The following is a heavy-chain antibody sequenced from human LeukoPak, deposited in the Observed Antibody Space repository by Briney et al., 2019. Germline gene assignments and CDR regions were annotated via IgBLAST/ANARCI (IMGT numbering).Heavy chain of an antibody. V-gene: IGHV2-70*04. J-gene: IGHJ4*02. Sequence: SGPTLVNPTQSLTLTCTFSGFSLSTSGMRVSWIRQPPGKALEWLARIDWDDDKFYSTSLKTRLTISKDTSKNQVVLTMTNMDPVDTATYYCARLNSGTYLDYWGQGTLVTVSS. CDR3: ARLNSGTYLDY. CDR2: IDWDDDK. D-gene: IGHD1-26*01. CDR1: GFSLSTSGMR.